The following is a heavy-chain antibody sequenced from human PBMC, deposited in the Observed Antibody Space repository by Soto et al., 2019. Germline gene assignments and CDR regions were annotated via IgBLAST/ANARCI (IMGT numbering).Heavy chain of an antibody. CDR2: IRSKAYGGTT. Sequence: GGSLRLSCTASGFTFGDYAMSWFRQAPGKGLEWVGFIRSKAYGGTTEYAASVKGRFTISRDDSKSIAYLQMNSLKTEDTAVYYCTRENSSSNYYYYYMDVWGKGTTVTVSS. CDR3: TRENSSSNYYYYYMDV. V-gene: IGHV3-49*03. CDR1: GFTFGDYA. D-gene: IGHD6-6*01. J-gene: IGHJ6*03.